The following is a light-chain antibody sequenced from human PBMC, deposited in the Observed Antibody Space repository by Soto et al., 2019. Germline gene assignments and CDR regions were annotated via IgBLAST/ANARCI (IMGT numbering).Light chain of an antibody. J-gene: IGKJ1*01. V-gene: IGKV1-9*01. Sequence: DIQLTQSPSFLSASVGDRVTITCRASQGISSYLAWYQQKPGKAPKLLIYAASTLQSGVPSRFGGSGSGTEFTLTIGSLQPEEFATYYCQQLNSYPRTFGQGTKVEIK. CDR1: QGISSY. CDR2: AAS. CDR3: QQLNSYPRT.